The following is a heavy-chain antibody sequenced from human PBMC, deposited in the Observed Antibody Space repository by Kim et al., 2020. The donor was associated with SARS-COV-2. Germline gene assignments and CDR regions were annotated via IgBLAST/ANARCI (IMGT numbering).Heavy chain of an antibody. V-gene: IGHV3-9*01. Sequence: GGSPRLSCAASGFTFDDYAMHWVRQAPGKGLEWVSGISWNSGSIGYADSVKGRFTISRDNAKNSLYLQMNSLRAEDTALYYCAKVIGDGYNRNAFDIWGQGTMVTVSS. CDR2: ISWNSGSI. CDR3: AKVIGDGYNRNAFDI. D-gene: IGHD1-1*01. CDR1: GFTFDDYA. J-gene: IGHJ3*02.